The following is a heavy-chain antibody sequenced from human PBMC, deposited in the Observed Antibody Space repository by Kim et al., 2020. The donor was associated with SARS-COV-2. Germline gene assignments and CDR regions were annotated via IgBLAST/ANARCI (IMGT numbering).Heavy chain of an antibody. Sequence: GRFTISRDNSKNTLYLQMNSLRAEDTAVYYCARARGYSGYDYHYYYGMDVWGQGTTVTVSS. V-gene: IGHV3-30*07. CDR3: ARARGYSGYDYHYYYGMDV. J-gene: IGHJ6*02. D-gene: IGHD5-12*01.